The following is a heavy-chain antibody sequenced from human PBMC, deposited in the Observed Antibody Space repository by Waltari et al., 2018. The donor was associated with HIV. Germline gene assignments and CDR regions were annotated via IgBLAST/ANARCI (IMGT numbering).Heavy chain of an antibody. V-gene: IGHV4-39*01. D-gene: IGHD2-15*01. J-gene: IGHJ4*02. CDR1: GGSISSSSYS. CDR2: IYYSGST. Sequence: QLQLQESGPGLVKPSETLSLTCTVSGGSISSSSYSWGWIRQPPGQGLEWIGSIYYSGSTYYNPSLKSRVTISVDTSKNQFSLKLSSLTAADTAVYYCARAVQGYCSGGSCENYFDYWGQGTLVTVSS. CDR3: ARAVQGYCSGGSCENYFDY.